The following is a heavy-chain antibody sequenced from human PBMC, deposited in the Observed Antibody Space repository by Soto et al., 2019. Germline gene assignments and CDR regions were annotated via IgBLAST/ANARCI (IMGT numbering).Heavy chain of an antibody. CDR3: AKSFVITMVRGVIPYGMDV. V-gene: IGHV3-30-3*01. CDR1: GFTFSSYA. D-gene: IGHD3-10*01. CDR2: ISYGGSNK. J-gene: IGHJ6*02. Sequence: GGSLRLSCAASGFTFSSYAMHWVRQAPGKGLEWVAVISYGGSNKYYADSVKGRFTISRDNSKNTLYLQMNSLRAEDTAVYYRAKSFVITMVRGVIPYGMDVWGQGTTVTVSS.